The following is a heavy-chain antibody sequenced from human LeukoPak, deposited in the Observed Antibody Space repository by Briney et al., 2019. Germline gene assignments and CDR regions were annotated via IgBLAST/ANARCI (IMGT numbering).Heavy chain of an antibody. CDR2: IIPLLDIV. CDR3: ARASYSSSSTFDY. Sequence: ASVKVSCKASGGTFSSYTISWVRQAPGQGLEWMGRIIPLLDIVNYAQKFQGRVTITTDESTSTAYMELSSLRSEDTAVYYCARASYSSSSTFDYWGQGTLVTVSS. V-gene: IGHV1-69*16. CDR1: GGTFSSYT. J-gene: IGHJ4*02. D-gene: IGHD6-6*01.